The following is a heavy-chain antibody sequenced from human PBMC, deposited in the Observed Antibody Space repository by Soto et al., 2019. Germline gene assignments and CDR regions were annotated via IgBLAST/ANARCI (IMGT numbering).Heavy chain of an antibody. Sequence: PSETLSRTCTVPGGSLSSSSYYWGRIRQPPGKGLEWIGSIYYSGSTYYSPSLKCRVTISVDTSKNQFSLKLSSVTAADTAVYYCAGHRSSGHWFGPWGQGTLVIVSS. V-gene: IGHV4-39*01. CDR3: AGHRSSGHWFGP. D-gene: IGHD6-25*01. J-gene: IGHJ5*02. CDR1: GGSLSSSSYY. CDR2: IYYSGST.